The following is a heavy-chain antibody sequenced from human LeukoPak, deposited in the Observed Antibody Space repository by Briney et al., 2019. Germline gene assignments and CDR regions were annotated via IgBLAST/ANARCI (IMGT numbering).Heavy chain of an antibody. CDR1: GFTSSSYA. V-gene: IGHV3-33*08. J-gene: IGHJ4*02. CDR3: ARDPRSTSCYGPIDY. D-gene: IGHD2-2*01. Sequence: TGGSLRLSCAASGFTSSSYAMHWVRQAPGKGLEWVAVIWYDGSNKYYADSVKGRFTISRDNSKNTLYLQMNSLRAEDTAVYYCARDPRSTSCYGPIDYWGQGTLVTVSS. CDR2: IWYDGSNK.